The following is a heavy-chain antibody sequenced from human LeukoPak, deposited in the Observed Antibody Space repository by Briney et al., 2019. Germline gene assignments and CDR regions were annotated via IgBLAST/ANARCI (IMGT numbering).Heavy chain of an antibody. CDR1: GFTFSSYA. CDR2: ISYDGSNK. Sequence: QSGGSLRLSCAASGFTFSSYAMHWVRQAPGKGLEWVAVISYDGSNKYYADSVKGRFTISRDNSKNTLYLQMNSLRAEDTAVNYCARGFSYYYDSSGYFAPDDYWGQGTLVTVSS. J-gene: IGHJ4*02. V-gene: IGHV3-30-3*01. D-gene: IGHD3-22*01. CDR3: ARGFSYYYDSSGYFAPDDY.